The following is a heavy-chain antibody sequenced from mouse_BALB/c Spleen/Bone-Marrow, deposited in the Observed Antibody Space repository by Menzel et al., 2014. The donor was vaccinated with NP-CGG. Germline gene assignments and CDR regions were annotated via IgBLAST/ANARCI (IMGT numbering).Heavy chain of an antibody. CDR1: GYTFTSYY. V-gene: IGHV1S81*02. Sequence: VQLQESGAELVKPGASVKLSCKASGYTFTSYYMYWVKQRPGQGLEWIGEINPSNGGTNFNEKFKSKATLTVDKSSSTAYMQLSSLTSEDSAVYYCTRSNGNWFAYWGQGTLATVSA. J-gene: IGHJ3*01. D-gene: IGHD2-1*01. CDR3: TRSNGNWFAY. CDR2: INPSNGGT.